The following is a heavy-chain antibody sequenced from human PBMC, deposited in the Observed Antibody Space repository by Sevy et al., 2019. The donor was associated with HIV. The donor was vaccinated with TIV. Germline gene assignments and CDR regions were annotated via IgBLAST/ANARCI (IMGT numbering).Heavy chain of an antibody. CDR3: ATTKGGRYCSGGSCYPGYYYYGMDV. J-gene: IGHJ6*02. V-gene: IGHV1-24*01. D-gene: IGHD2-15*01. CDR1: GYTLTELS. CDR2: LDPEDGET. Sequence: ASVKVSCKVSGYTLTELSIHWVRQAPGKGLEWMGGLDPEDGETIYAQKFQGRVTMTEDTSTDTAYMELSSLRSEDTAVYYCATTKGGRYCSGGSCYPGYYYYGMDVWGQGTTVTVSS.